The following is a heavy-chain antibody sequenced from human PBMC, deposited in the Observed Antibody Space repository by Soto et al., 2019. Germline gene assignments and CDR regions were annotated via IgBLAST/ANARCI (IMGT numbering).Heavy chain of an antibody. CDR1: GGSISSGDYY. Sequence: VQLQESGPGLVKPSQTLSLTCTVSGGSISSGDYYWSWLRQPPGKGLEWIGYIYYSGSTYYNPSLKSRVTISVDTSKNQFSLKLSSVTAADTAVYYCAREATIAARLDSWGQGTLVTVSS. D-gene: IGHD6-6*01. CDR2: IYYSGST. J-gene: IGHJ4*02. CDR3: AREATIAARLDS. V-gene: IGHV4-30-4*01.